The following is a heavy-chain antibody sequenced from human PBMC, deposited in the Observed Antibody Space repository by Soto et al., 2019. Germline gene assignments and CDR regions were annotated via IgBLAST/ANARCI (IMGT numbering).Heavy chain of an antibody. CDR1: GSSITSGQYY. CDR3: ARRVGGSSWCDF. CDR2: IYSGGTT. Sequence: SETLSLTCTVSGSSITSGQYYWVWIRQPPGKGLEWIGNIYSGGTTYYNPSLKSRVTISLDTSRNQFSLKLNSVTAADTAVYYCARRVGGSSWCDFWGQGTLVTVSS. D-gene: IGHD3-10*01. J-gene: IGHJ5*01. V-gene: IGHV4-39*01.